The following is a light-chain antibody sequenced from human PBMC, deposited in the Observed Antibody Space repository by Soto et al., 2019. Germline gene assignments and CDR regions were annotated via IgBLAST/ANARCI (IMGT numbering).Light chain of an antibody. J-gene: IGKJ4*01. CDR2: SAS. CDR1: EGVSSY. V-gene: IGKV1-39*01. CDR3: QQTYSTPLT. Sequence: DIQMTQSPSSLSASVGDRVTITCRASEGVSSYLNWYQQKPGKAPKLLIYSASILQSGGPSRFSGSETGTNFTLTISSLQPEDFATYYCQQTYSTPLTFGGGTKVEI.